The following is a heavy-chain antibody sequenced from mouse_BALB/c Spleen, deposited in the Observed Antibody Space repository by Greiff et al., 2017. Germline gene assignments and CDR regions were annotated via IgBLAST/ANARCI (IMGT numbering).Heavy chain of an antibody. J-gene: IGHJ2*01. Sequence: VQLQQSGPGLVKPSQSLSLTCTVTGYSITSDYAWNWIRQFPGNKLEWMGYISYSGSTSYNPSLKSRISITRDTSKNQFFLQLNSVTTEDTATYYCARWLRRADFDYWGQGTTLTVSS. CDR3: ARWLRRADFDY. V-gene: IGHV3-2*02. CDR2: ISYSGST. CDR1: GYSITSDYA. D-gene: IGHD2-2*01.